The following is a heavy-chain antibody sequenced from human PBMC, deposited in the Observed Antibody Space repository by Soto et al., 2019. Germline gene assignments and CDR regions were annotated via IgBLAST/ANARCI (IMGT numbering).Heavy chain of an antibody. CDR1: GYTFTSYY. CDR3: AREVVAATHYYYYYMDV. CDR2: INPSGGST. D-gene: IGHD2-15*01. V-gene: IGHV1-46*01. J-gene: IGHJ6*03. Sequence: ASVKVSCKASGYTFTSYYMHWVRQAPGQGLEWMGIINPSGGSTSYAQKFQGRVTMTRDTSTSTVYMELSSLRSGDTAVYYCAREVVAATHYYYYYMDVWGKGTTVTVSS.